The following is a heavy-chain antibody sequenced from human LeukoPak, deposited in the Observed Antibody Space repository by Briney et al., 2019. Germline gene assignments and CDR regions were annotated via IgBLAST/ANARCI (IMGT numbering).Heavy chain of an antibody. D-gene: IGHD3-9*01. CDR2: ISSSSSYI. CDR1: GFTFSSYS. Sequence: GGSLRLSCAASGFTFSSYSMNWVRQAPGKGLEWVSSISSSSSYIYYADPVKGRFTISRDNAKNSLYLQMNSLRAEDTAVYYCAGAYYDILTGYSSFGYWGQGTLVTVSS. J-gene: IGHJ4*02. V-gene: IGHV3-21*01. CDR3: AGAYYDILTGYSSFGY.